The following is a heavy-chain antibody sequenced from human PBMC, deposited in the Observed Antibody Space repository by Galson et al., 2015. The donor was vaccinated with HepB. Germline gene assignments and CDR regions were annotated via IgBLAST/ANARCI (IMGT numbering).Heavy chain of an antibody. CDR2: ISGNGDST. Sequence: SLRLSCAASGFSFNDYGLHWVRQAPGWGLEWISGISGNGDSTFYADSVKGRFTVSRDNSNNMLYLQMNSLSAEDAGLYFCAKGYGLFDSWGQGILVTVSS. J-gene: IGHJ5*01. D-gene: IGHD5-18*01. CDR3: AKGYGLFDS. CDR1: GFSFNDYG. V-gene: IGHV3-23*01.